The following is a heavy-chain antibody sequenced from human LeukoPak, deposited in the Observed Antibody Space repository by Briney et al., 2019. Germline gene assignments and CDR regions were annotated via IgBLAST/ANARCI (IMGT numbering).Heavy chain of an antibody. CDR1: GSTFSNYE. Sequence: GGSLRLSCGVSGSTFSNYEMNWVRQVPGKGLEWVAYISTSGRTTYYADSVKGRFTISRDNAENSLYLQMNSLRAEDTAVYYCAKTRLSSADFDYWGQGTLVSVSS. CDR3: AKTRLSSADFDY. D-gene: IGHD6-6*01. V-gene: IGHV3-48*03. J-gene: IGHJ4*02. CDR2: ISTSGRTT.